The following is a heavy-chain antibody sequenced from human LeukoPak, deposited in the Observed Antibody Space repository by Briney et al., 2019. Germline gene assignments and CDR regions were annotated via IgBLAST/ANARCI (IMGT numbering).Heavy chain of an antibody. V-gene: IGHV1-2*02. CDR2: INPNSGGT. Sequence: ASVKVSCKASGYTFTGYYMHWVRQAPGQGLEWMGWINPNSGGTNYAQKFQGRVTMTRDTSISTAYMGLSRLRSDDTAVYYCAREDSGSYEGLDYWGQGTLVTVSS. J-gene: IGHJ4*02. CDR1: GYTFTGYY. D-gene: IGHD1-26*01. CDR3: AREDSGSYEGLDY.